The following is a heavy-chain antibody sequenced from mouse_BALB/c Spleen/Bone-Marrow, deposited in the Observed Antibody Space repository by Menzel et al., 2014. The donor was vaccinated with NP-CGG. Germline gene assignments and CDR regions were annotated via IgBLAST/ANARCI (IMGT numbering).Heavy chain of an antibody. CDR1: GYTFTDYA. CDR2: ISTYYGDA. CDR3: ARGHYYGSSYYAMDY. V-gene: IGHV1S137*01. Sequence: QVQLQQSGAELARPGVSVKISCKGSGYTFTDYAMHWVKQSHAKGLEWIGVISTYYGDASYNQKFKGKATMTVDKPSSTAYMELARLTSEDSAIYYCARGHYYGSSYYAMDYWGQGTSVTVSS. J-gene: IGHJ4*01. D-gene: IGHD1-1*01.